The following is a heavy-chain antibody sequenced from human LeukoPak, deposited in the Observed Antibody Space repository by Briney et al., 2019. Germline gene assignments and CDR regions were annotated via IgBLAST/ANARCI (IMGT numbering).Heavy chain of an antibody. V-gene: IGHV1-69*02. CDR3: ARGGIQLWLPSRNWFDP. CDR2: IIPILGIA. J-gene: IGHJ5*02. Sequence: SVKVSCQSFGCTFSSYTISWVRQAPGQGLELMGRIIPILGIANYAQKFQGRVTITADKSTSTAYMELSSLRSEDTAVYYCARGGIQLWLPSRNWFDPWGQGTLVTVSS. CDR1: GCTFSSYT. D-gene: IGHD5-18*01.